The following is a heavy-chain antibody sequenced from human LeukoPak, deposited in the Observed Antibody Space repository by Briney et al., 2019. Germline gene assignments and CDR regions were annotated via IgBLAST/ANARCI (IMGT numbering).Heavy chain of an antibody. CDR3: ARALPGVTGFYFDY. Sequence: PSETLSLTCTVSGGSIISYYWSWIRHPARKGLEWIRRIYTSGSTNYNPSLKGRVTISVDTSKNQFSLKLSSVTAADTAVYYCARALPGVTGFYFDYWGQGTLVTVSS. J-gene: IGHJ4*02. CDR1: GGSIISYY. D-gene: IGHD7-27*01. V-gene: IGHV4-4*07. CDR2: IYTSGST.